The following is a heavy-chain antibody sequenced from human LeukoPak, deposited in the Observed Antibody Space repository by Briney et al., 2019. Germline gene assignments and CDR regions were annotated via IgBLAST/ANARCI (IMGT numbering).Heavy chain of an antibody. CDR2: IYYSGST. J-gene: IGHJ4*02. CDR1: GGSISNSSYY. Sequence: SETLSLTCTVSGGSISNSSYYWGWIRQPPGKGLEWIGSIYYSGSTYYNPSLKSRVTISVDPSKNQFSLKLSSVTAADTAVCYCARQIVGATNRFDYWGQGTLVTVSS. V-gene: IGHV4-39*01. CDR3: ARQIVGATNRFDY. D-gene: IGHD1-26*01.